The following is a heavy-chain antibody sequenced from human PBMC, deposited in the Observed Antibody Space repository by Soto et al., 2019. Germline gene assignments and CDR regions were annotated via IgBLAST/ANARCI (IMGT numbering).Heavy chain of an antibody. Sequence: GGSVEIVCTASGYTCTSSAMHWVRQAPGQRLEWMGWINAGNGNTKYSQKFQGRVTITRDTSASTAYMELSSLRSEDTAVYYCARDPCRHGYKSTVYFDTWAQGNPLIVSA. V-gene: IGHV1-3*01. CDR2: INAGNGNT. J-gene: IGHJ5*02. CDR3: ARDPCRHGYKSTVYFDT. D-gene: IGHD5-12*01. CDR1: GYTCTSSA.